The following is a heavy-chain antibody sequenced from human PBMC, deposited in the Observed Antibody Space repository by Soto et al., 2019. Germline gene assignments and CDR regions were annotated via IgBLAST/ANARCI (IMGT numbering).Heavy chain of an antibody. CDR2: IIPIFGTA. Sequence: ASVKVSCKASGVTCSSYSIRWMPQAPGQGLEWMGGIIPIFGTANYAQKFQGRVTITADESTSTAYMELSSLRSEDTAVYYCARDRMVRGVITTELDYWGQGTLVTVSS. CDR1: GVTCSSYS. D-gene: IGHD3-10*01. CDR3: ARDRMVRGVITTELDY. J-gene: IGHJ4*02. V-gene: IGHV1-69*01.